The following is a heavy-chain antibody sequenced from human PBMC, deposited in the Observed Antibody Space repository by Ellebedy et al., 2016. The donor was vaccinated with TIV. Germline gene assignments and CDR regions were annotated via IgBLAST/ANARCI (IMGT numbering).Heavy chain of an antibody. Sequence: GESLKISCAAPRITVRSHYMTWVRQAPGKVLKWVSALLSGDSAYYADSGKGRFTISRYKSKNTLYLQMNSLRPDDPAVYYCARVSRNYGYYVFAFDLWGQGTMVTVSS. CDR1: RITVRSHY. V-gene: IGHV3-53*01. J-gene: IGHJ3*01. CDR2: LLSGDSA. CDR3: ARVSRNYGYYVFAFDL. D-gene: IGHD4-17*01.